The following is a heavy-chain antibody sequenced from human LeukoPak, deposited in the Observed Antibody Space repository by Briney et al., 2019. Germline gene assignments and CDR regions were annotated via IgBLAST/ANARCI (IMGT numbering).Heavy chain of an antibody. CDR1: GFTFSNYA. V-gene: IGHV3-23*01. Sequence: GGSLRLSCAASGFTFSNYAMSWVRQAPGKGLEWVSAISTTGDSTYYADSLKGRATISRDNSKNTLYLQMNSLRAEDTAVYYCAKGGSEAPFLGAFDIWGQGTMVTVSS. J-gene: IGHJ3*02. CDR3: AKGGSEAPFLGAFDI. CDR2: ISTTGDST. D-gene: IGHD3-3*01.